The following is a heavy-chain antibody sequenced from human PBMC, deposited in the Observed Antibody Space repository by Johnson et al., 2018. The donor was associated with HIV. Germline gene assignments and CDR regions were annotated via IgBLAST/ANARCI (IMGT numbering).Heavy chain of an antibody. CDR1: GFSVTRND. J-gene: IGHJ3*02. D-gene: IGHD6-19*01. CDR3: ARDVRQGEGQWLVQAFDI. V-gene: IGHV3-53*01. CDR2: VYRDGNT. Sequence: VQLVESGGGLIQPGGSLRLSCAASGFSVTRNDMNWVRQAPGKGLEWVSVVYRDGNTKYADSVKGRFSISRDNAKNTVDLQLNSLRAEDTAVYYCARDVRQGEGQWLVQAFDIWGQGTMVTVSS.